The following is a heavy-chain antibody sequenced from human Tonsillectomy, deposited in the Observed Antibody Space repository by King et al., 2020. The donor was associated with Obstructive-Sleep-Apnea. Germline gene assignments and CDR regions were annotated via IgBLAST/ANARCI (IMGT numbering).Heavy chain of an antibody. V-gene: IGHV4-31*03. CDR2: IYYSGST. J-gene: IGHJ4*02. CDR3: CRRLLGDGYFDY. D-gene: IGHD2-21*01. CDR1: GGSISSGGYY. Sequence: QLQESGPGLVKPSQTLSLTCTVSGGSISSGGYYWSWIRQHPGKGLEWSGYIYYSGSTYYNPSLKSRVTISVDTSKNQFSLKLSSVTAADTAVYYCCRRLLGDGYFDYWGQGTLVTVSS.